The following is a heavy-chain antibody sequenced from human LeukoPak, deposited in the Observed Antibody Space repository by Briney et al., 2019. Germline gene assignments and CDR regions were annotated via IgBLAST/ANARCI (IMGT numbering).Heavy chain of an antibody. CDR2: ISFDGSNK. D-gene: IGHD3-10*01. V-gene: IGHV3-30-3*01. CDR3: ARDPILVRGYFDY. CDR1: GFTFSNYA. J-gene: IGHJ4*02. Sequence: PGWSLRLSCAAFGFTFSNYAIHWVRQAPGKGLEWVAVISFDGSNKYYADSVQGRFTISRDKSKNTLYLQMNSLRAEDTAVYYCARDPILVRGYFDYWGQGTLVTVSS.